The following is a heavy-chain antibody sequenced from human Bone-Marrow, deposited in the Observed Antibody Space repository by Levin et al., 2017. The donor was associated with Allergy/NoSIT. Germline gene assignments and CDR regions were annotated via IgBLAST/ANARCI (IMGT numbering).Heavy chain of an antibody. CDR3: TGYDSSGYYYEYYYYGMDV. V-gene: IGHV3-15*01. Sequence: SCAASGFTFSNAWMSWVRQAPGKGLEWVGRIKSKTDGGTTDYAAPVKGRFTISRDDSKNTLYLQMNSLKTEDTAVYYCTGYDSSGYYYEYYYYGMDVWGQGTTVTVSS. CDR1: GFTFSNAW. CDR2: IKSKTDGGTT. J-gene: IGHJ6*02. D-gene: IGHD3-22*01.